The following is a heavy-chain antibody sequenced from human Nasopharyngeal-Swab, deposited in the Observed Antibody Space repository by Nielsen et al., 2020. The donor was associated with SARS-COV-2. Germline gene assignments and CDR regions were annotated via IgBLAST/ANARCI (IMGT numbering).Heavy chain of an antibody. Sequence: GESLKISCAASGFTFSSYWMSWVRQAPGKGLEWEANIKQDGSEKYYVDSVKGRFTISRDNAKNSLYLQMNSLRAEDTAVYYCARWAGRDAFDIWGQGTMVTVSS. D-gene: IGHD2-15*01. J-gene: IGHJ3*02. V-gene: IGHV3-7*01. CDR2: IKQDGSEK. CDR3: ARWAGRDAFDI. CDR1: GFTFSSYW.